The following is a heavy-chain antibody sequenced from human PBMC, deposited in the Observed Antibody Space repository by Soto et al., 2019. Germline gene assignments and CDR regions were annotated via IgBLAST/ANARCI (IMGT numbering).Heavy chain of an antibody. CDR3: VRGDVTTVTTTLDY. CDR1: GYSFIGYY. V-gene: IGHV1-2*04. CDR2: INPNTGGT. J-gene: IGHJ4*02. Sequence: QVQLVQSGAEVTKPGASLKVSCKTSGYSFIGYYIHWVRQAPGQGLEWMGWINPNTGGTKYTQKFQGWVTMTTDTSISTASLELSRLRSDATAVYDCVRGDVTTVTTTLDYWGQGTLGTVSS. D-gene: IGHD4-17*01.